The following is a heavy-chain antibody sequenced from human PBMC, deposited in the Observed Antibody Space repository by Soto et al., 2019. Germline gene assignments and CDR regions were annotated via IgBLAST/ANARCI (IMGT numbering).Heavy chain of an antibody. D-gene: IGHD2-15*01. J-gene: IGHJ6*02. CDR3: ARVKGFRIFDGMDV. Sequence: PGESLKISCKASGYSFTSYWISWVRQTPGKGLEWMGRIDPSDSNTRYSPSFQGHVVISTDKSTTTAYVQWSSLKASHTATYYCARVKGFRIFDGMDVWGPGTTVTVSS. V-gene: IGHV5-10-1*01. CDR1: GYSFTSYW. CDR2: IDPSDSNT.